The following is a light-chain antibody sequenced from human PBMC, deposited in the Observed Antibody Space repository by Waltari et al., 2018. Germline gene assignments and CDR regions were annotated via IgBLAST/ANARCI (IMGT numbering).Light chain of an antibody. V-gene: IGLV1-36*01. Sequence: QSVLTQPPSVSEAPRQRVTIPCSGSSSNIGNKAVSWSQQFPGKAPKVLIFYDDQRPSGVSDRFSGSKSGTSASLAISGLQSEDEADYYCAAWDDSLDACVFGGGTKLTVL. CDR2: YDD. J-gene: IGLJ3*02. CDR3: AAWDDSLDACV. CDR1: SSNIGNKA.